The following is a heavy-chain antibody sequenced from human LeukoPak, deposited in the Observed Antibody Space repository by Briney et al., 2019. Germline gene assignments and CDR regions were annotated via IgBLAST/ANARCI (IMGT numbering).Heavy chain of an antibody. CDR1: GFASTSVS. V-gene: IGHV3-21*01. CDR3: AREGRYSGSYYPPNPNWFDP. D-gene: IGHD1-26*01. Sequence: GRTLRLSCAASGFASTSVSMNCVPEAPGNGLEWGSSITISSSYISYADSVKGRFTISSDNARTTLYLQMNSLSAEDTAVYYCAREGRYSGSYYPPNPNWFDPWGQGTLVTVSS. CDR2: ITISSSYI. J-gene: IGHJ5*02.